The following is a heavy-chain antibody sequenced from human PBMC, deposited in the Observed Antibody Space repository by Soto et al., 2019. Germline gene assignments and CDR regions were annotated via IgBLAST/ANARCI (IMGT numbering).Heavy chain of an antibody. V-gene: IGHV5-10-1*01. CDR1: GYSFTSYW. CDR3: ARSGFSDFWSGYHYGMDV. J-gene: IGHJ6*02. Sequence: GESLKISCKGSGYSFTSYWISWVRQMPGKGLEWMGRIDPSDSYTNYSPSFQGHVTISADKSISTAYLQWSSLKASDTAVYYCARSGFSDFWSGYHYGMDVWGQGTTVTVSS. D-gene: IGHD3-3*01. CDR2: IDPSDSYT.